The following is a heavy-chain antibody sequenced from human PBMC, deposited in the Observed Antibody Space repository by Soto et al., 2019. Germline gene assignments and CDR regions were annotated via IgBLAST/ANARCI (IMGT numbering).Heavy chain of an antibody. V-gene: IGHV4-4*02. CDR1: GGSISSSNW. Sequence: SETLSLTCAVSGGSISSSNWWSWVRQPPGKGLEWIGEIYYSGSTYNNPSLRSRVSMSIDTSKDQFSLKLKSVTAADTALHFCARQRTSVVTQAYFDVWGPGSLVTVSS. CDR2: IYYSGST. CDR3: ARQRTSVVTQAYFDV. J-gene: IGHJ4*02. D-gene: IGHD2-21*02.